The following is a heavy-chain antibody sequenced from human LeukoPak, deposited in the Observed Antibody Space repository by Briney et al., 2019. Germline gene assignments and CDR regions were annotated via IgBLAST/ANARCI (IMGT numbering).Heavy chain of an antibody. CDR2: INWNGGST. J-gene: IGHJ6*03. CDR3: ARAWGDGDYDPLDYYYMDV. V-gene: IGHV3-20*04. D-gene: IGHD4-17*01. CDR1: GFTFDDYG. Sequence: GGSLRLSCAASGFTFDDYGMSWVRQAPGKGLEWVSGINWNGGSTGYADSVKGRFTISRDNAKNSLYLQMNSLRAEDTALYYCARAWGDGDYDPLDYYYMDVWGKGTTVTVSS.